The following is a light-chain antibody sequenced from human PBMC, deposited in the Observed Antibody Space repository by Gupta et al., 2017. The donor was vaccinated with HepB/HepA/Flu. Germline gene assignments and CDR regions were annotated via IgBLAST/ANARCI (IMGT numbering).Light chain of an antibody. V-gene: IGLV7-43*01. J-gene: IGLJ2*01. Sequence: HTVVTQEPSVTVSPGGTVTLTCASNTGAVTRTYYRRWLQKKPVQTPRPLIYTTNNKRSWTPARVSHSLLGDKAALTLSGALPEDEAEYCCHVHFGGAWVFGGGTKLTV. CDR3: HVHFGGAWV. CDR2: TTN. CDR1: TGAVTRTYY.